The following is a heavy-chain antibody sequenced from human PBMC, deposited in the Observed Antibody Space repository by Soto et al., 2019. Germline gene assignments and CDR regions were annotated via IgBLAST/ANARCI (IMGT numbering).Heavy chain of an antibody. CDR3: ARLDPRGVAVARDY. V-gene: IGHV1-18*01. Sequence: ASVKVSCKASGNTFASHGFSWVRQAPGQGLEWMGWISGFNGQTNYALKFQGRVTLTTDTSTSTAYMELRSLRSDDTAVYFCARLDPRGVAVARDYWCQGTLVTLSS. J-gene: IGHJ4*02. D-gene: IGHD6-19*01. CDR1: GNTFASHG. CDR2: ISGFNGQT.